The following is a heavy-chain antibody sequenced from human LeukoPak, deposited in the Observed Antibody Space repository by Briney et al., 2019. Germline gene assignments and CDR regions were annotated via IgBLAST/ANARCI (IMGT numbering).Heavy chain of an antibody. CDR3: TTLLGYCSSTSCPGTFDY. CDR2: IKSKPNSYAT. CDR1: GFTFSGSA. V-gene: IGHV3-73*01. J-gene: IGHJ4*02. Sequence: QPGGSLKLSCAASGFTFSGSAMHWVRQASGKGLEWVGRIKSKPNSYATAYAASVKGRFTISRDDSKNTAYLQMNSLKTEDTAVYYCTTLLGYCSSTSCPGTFDYWGQGTLVTVSS. D-gene: IGHD2-2*01.